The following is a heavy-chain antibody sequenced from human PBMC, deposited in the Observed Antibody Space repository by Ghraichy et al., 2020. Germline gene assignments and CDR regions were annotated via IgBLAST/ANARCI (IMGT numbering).Heavy chain of an antibody. CDR1: GGSFSGYY. CDR2: INHSGST. D-gene: IGHD3-3*01. J-gene: IGHJ3*02. Sequence: SETLSLTCAVYGGSFSGYYWSWIRQPPGKGLEWIGEINHSGSTNYNPSLKSRVTISVDMSKNQFSLRLSSVTAADTAVYYCASDYAEGDFWFFDIWGQGTMVTVSS. V-gene: IGHV4-34*01. CDR3: ASDYAEGDFWFFDI.